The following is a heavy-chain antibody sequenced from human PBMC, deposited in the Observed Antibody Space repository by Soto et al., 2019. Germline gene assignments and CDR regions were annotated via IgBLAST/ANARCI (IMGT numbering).Heavy chain of an antibody. V-gene: IGHV4-59*02. CDR1: GGSVSGYF. D-gene: IGHD1-1*01. CDR3: ARDGATTGSVDLDY. CDR2: ISYSGST. Sequence: QVQLQESGPGLVKPSETLSLTCTVSGGSVSGYFWTWFRQPPGKGLEWIGYISYSGSTNYNSSLKSRVTMSMDTSRNQFPLRLTSVSAADTAVYYCARDGATTGSVDLDYWGQGTLVTVSS. J-gene: IGHJ4*02.